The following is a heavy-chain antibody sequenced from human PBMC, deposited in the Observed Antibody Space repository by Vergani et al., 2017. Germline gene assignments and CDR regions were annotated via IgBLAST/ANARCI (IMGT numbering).Heavy chain of an antibody. Sequence: QVQLQESGPGLLKPSETLSLTCTVSGSSISSGYYWGWCRQPPGRGLEWIGSAYHRGKSYYNPSLKSRVIISRDTSKNQFSLNLRSVTAADTAIYYCARVTWIQQWLHWFDPWGQGTLVTVSS. CDR2: AYHRGKS. D-gene: IGHD5-18*01. J-gene: IGHJ5*02. CDR3: ARVTWIQQWLHWFDP. V-gene: IGHV4-38-2*02. CDR1: GSSISSGYY.